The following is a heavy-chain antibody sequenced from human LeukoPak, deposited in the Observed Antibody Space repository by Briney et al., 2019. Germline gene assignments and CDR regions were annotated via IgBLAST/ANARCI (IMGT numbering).Heavy chain of an antibody. CDR1: GGSISRYY. CDR3: ARGRKVATITSVSFGFDY. CDR2: INRSGST. Sequence: SETLSLTCSVSGGSISRYYWGWIRQPPGKGLEWIGEINRSGSTNYNPSLKSRVTISVDTSKNQFSLKLSSVTAADTAVYYCARGRKVATITSVSFGFDYWGQGTLVTVSS. J-gene: IGHJ4*02. D-gene: IGHD5-12*01. V-gene: IGHV4-34*01.